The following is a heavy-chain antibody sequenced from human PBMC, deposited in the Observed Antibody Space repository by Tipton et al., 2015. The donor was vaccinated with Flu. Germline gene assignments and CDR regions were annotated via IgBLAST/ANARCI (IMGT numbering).Heavy chain of an antibody. Sequence: GSLSLSCAASGFTFSSYWMSWVRQAPGKGLEWVANIKRDGSEKYYVDSVKGRFTISRDNAKDSLYLQMNSLRAEDTAVYYCAVYYDPRSFRFDYWGQGTLVTVSS. CDR2: IKRDGSEK. J-gene: IGHJ4*02. CDR1: GFTFSSYW. CDR3: AVYYDPRSFRFDY. D-gene: IGHD3-22*01. V-gene: IGHV3-7*01.